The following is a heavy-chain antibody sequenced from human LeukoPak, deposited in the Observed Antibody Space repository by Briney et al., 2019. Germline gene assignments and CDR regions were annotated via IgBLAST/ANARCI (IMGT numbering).Heavy chain of an antibody. V-gene: IGHV4-30-4*08. Sequence: SETLSLTCTVSGGSISSGDYYWCWIRQPPGKGLEWIGYIYYSGSTYYNPSLKSRVTISVDTSKNQFSLKLSSVTAADTAVYYCARVNTATLPFDYWVQGTLVTVSS. CDR2: IYYSGST. CDR1: GGSISSGDYY. J-gene: IGHJ4*02. CDR3: ARVNTATLPFDY. D-gene: IGHD5-18*01.